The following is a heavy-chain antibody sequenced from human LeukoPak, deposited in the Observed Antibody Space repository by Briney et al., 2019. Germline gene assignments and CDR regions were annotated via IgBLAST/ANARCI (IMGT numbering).Heavy chain of an antibody. CDR2: ISSSSSYI. J-gene: IGHJ4*02. CDR1: GFTFSSYS. V-gene: IGHV3-21*01. Sequence: GGSLRLSCAASGFTFSSYSMNWVRQAPGEGREWVSSISSSSSYIYYADSVKGRFTISRDNAKNSLYLQMNSLRAEDTAVYYCARDDDWYGTDYWGQGTLVTVSS. D-gene: IGHD3-9*01. CDR3: ARDDDWYGTDY.